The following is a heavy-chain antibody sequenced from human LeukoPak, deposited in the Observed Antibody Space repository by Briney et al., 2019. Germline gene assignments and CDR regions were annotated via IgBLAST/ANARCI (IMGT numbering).Heavy chain of an antibody. Sequence: PSETLSLTCAVYGGSFSGYYWSWIRQPPGKGLEWIGEINHSGSTNYNPSLKSRVTISVDTSKNQFSLKLSSVTAADTAVYYCARGLPAAYVYYFDYWGQGTLVTVSS. V-gene: IGHV4-34*01. J-gene: IGHJ4*02. D-gene: IGHD2-2*01. CDR2: INHSGST. CDR3: ARGLPAAYVYYFDY. CDR1: GGSFSGYY.